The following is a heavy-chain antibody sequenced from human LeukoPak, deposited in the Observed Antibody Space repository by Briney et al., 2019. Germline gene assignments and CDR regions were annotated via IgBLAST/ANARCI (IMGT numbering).Heavy chain of an antibody. D-gene: IGHD3-3*01. Sequence: SVKVSCKASGGTFSSYAISWVRQAPGQGLEWMGGIIPIFGTANYAQKFQGRVTITADESTSTAYMELSSLRSEDTAVYYCARFSVDDFWSGYYFDYWGQGTLVTVSS. V-gene: IGHV1-69*13. J-gene: IGHJ4*02. CDR3: ARFSVDDFWSGYYFDY. CDR2: IIPIFGTA. CDR1: GGTFSSYA.